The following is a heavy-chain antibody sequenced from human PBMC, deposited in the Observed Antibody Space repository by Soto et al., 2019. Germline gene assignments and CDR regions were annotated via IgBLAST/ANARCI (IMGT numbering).Heavy chain of an antibody. V-gene: IGHV1-69*01. CDR2: IIPIFGTA. CDR3: AKVRYSSPMGYYYGMDV. CDR1: RDAFSKFI. Sequence: QAQLEQSGGEVKKPGSSVKVSCKASRDAFSKFIVTWVRQAPGLGLEWVGGIIPIFGTANYAQKFQGRVTITADESTSTSYMEVNNLRSEDTAVYYCAKVRYSSPMGYYYGMDVWGQETTVTVSS. J-gene: IGHJ6*02. D-gene: IGHD6-19*01.